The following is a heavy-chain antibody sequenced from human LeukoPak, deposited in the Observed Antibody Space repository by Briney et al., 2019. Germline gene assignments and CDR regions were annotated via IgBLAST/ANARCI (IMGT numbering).Heavy chain of an antibody. CDR1: GFTFTDYY. D-gene: IGHD4-17*01. J-gene: IGHJ4*02. V-gene: IGHV3-30*18. CDR2: ISYDGSNK. CDR3: AKEYGDYLADY. Sequence: GGSLRLSCATSGFTFTDYYMSWIRQAPGKGLEWVAVISYDGSNKNYVDSVKGRFTISRDNSKNTLYLQMNSLRAEDAAVYYCAKEYGDYLADYWGQGTLVTVSS.